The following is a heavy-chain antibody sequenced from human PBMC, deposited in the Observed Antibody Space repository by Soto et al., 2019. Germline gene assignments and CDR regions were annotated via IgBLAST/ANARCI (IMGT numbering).Heavy chain of an antibody. J-gene: IGHJ4*02. Sequence: GGSLRLSCAASGFTFSNYWMHWVRQAPGKGLVWVSRINSDGSSTFYADSVKGRFTISRDNAKNTVYLQMNSLRAEDTALYYCAKGIRGVRFVEMATRIVYWGQGTLVTVSS. CDR1: GFTFSNYW. CDR3: AKGIRGVRFVEMATRIVY. CDR2: INSDGSST. V-gene: IGHV3-74*01. D-gene: IGHD5-12*01.